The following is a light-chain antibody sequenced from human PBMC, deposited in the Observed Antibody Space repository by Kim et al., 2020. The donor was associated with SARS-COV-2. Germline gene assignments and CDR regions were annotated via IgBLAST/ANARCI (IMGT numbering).Light chain of an antibody. V-gene: IGLV1-47*02. CDR1: SSNLGNNY. Sequence: GQRFTISCSGSSSNLGNNYVYWYQQLPVPAPKLLIFSNNQRPSGVPDRFPGSKSGTSASLAISGLRSEDETDYYCAAWDDSLIGLVFGGGTKLTVL. CDR2: SNN. CDR3: AAWDDSLIGLV. J-gene: IGLJ3*02.